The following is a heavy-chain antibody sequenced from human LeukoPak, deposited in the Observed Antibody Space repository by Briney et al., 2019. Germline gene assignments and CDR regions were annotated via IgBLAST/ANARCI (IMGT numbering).Heavy chain of an antibody. CDR3: AKDLEAYCGGDCSDAFDI. D-gene: IGHD2-21*01. V-gene: IGHV3-21*01. J-gene: IGHJ3*02. Sequence: GGSLRLSCAASGFTFSSYSMNWVRQAPGKGLEWVSCISSSSSYIYYADSVKGRFTISRDNSKNTLYLQMNSLRAEDTAVYYCAKDLEAYCGGDCSDAFDIWGQGTMVTVSS. CDR2: ISSSSSYI. CDR1: GFTFSSYS.